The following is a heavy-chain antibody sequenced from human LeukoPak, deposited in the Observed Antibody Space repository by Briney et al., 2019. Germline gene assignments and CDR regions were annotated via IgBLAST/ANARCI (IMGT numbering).Heavy chain of an antibody. D-gene: IGHD3-16*01. V-gene: IGHV3-7*01. CDR1: GFTFSSYS. CDR2: IKQGGSEK. J-gene: IGHJ4*02. Sequence: GGSLRLSCAASGFTFSSYSMNWVRQAPGKGLEWVANIKQGGSEKYYVDSVKGRFTISRDNAKNSLYLQMNSLRAEDTAVYYCARPPLGGQPYYDYWGQGTLVTVSS. CDR3: ARPPLGGQPYYDY.